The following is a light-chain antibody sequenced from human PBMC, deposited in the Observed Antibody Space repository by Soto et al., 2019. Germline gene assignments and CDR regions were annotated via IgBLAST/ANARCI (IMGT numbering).Light chain of an antibody. CDR2: DAS. V-gene: IGKV3-11*01. J-gene: IGKJ4*01. Sequence: EIVLTQSPATLSLSPGDRATLSCRASQSVSSYVAWYQQKPGQAPRLLIYDASNRATGVPARFSGSGSGTDFTLTISSLQPEDFAVYYCQQRSNWSSTFGGGTKVEMK. CDR1: QSVSSY. CDR3: QQRSNWSST.